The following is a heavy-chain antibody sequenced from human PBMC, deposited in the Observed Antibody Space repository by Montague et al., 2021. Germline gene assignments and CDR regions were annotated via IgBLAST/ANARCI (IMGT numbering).Heavy chain of an antibody. CDR1: GGSISSTAYY. CDR2: IYYSGST. CDR3: ARVGATVTAPFDF. V-gene: IGHV4-31*11. Sequence: TLSLTCAVSGGSISSTAYYWSWIRQHPGKGLEWIGYIYYSGSTYYNPSLQSRVTISVDTSQNQFSLNLNSVTAADTAVYYCARVGATVTAPFDFWGQGTLVIVSS. D-gene: IGHD4-17*01. J-gene: IGHJ4*02.